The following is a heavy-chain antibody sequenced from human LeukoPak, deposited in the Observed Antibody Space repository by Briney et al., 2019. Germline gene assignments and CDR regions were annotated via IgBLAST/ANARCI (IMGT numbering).Heavy chain of an antibody. V-gene: IGHV3-48*01. CDR2: IGTSSTTI. Sequence: GGSLRLSCAASGFTFSSYWMHWVRQAPGKGLEWVSNIGTSSTTIYYADSVKGRFTISRDNAKNSLYLQMNSLRAEDTAVYYCARLTSVTNFDYWGQGTLVTVSS. CDR3: ARLTSVTNFDY. J-gene: IGHJ4*02. D-gene: IGHD4-17*01. CDR1: GFTFSSYW.